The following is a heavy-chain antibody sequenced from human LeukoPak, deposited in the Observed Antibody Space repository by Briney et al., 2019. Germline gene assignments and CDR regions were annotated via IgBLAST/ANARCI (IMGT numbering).Heavy chain of an antibody. J-gene: IGHJ6*02. Sequence: GASVKVSCKASGGTFSSYAISWVRQAPGQGLEWMGRIIPILGIANYAQKFQGRVTITADKSTSTAYMELSSLRSEDTAVYYCARDTPSTYYDILTAMASLYGMDVWGQGTTVTVSS. D-gene: IGHD3-9*01. CDR1: GGTFSSYA. CDR2: IIPILGIA. CDR3: ARDTPSTYYDILTAMASLYGMDV. V-gene: IGHV1-69*04.